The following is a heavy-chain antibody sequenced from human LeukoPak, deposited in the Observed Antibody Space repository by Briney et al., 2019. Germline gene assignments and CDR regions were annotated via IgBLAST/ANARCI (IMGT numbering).Heavy chain of an antibody. CDR1: GFTFSSYS. Sequence: GGSLRLSCAASGFTFSSYSMNWVRQAPGKGLEWVSAISSSGSYIYYADSVKGRFTISRDNAKDSLYLQMNSLRAEDTAVYYCARGATYSSSSPDYWGQGTLVTVSS. V-gene: IGHV3-21*01. CDR2: ISSSGSYI. D-gene: IGHD6-6*01. J-gene: IGHJ4*02. CDR3: ARGATYSSSSPDY.